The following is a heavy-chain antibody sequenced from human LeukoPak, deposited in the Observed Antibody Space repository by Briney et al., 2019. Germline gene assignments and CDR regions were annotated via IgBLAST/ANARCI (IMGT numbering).Heavy chain of an antibody. Sequence: ASVKVSCKDSEYTFTSYAIHWVRQAPGQRLEWMGWISAGNGNTKYSQNFQGRVTFISNTSATTAFMELSSLRSEDAAVYYCARDSGSGNNDYWGQGTLVTVSS. CDR1: EYTFTSYA. CDR3: ARDSGSGNNDY. D-gene: IGHD1-26*01. J-gene: IGHJ4*02. V-gene: IGHV1-3*01. CDR2: ISAGNGNT.